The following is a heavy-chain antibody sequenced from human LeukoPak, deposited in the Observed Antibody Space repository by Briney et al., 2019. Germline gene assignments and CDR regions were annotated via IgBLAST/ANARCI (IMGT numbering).Heavy chain of an antibody. V-gene: IGHV4-34*01. J-gene: IGHJ4*02. Sequence: SETLSLTCAVYGGSFSGYYWSWIRQPPGKGLEWIGEINHSGSTNYNPSLKSRVTISVDTSKNQFSLKLSSVTAADTAVYYCARLRRRDGYNYATPRFDYWGQGTLVTVSS. CDR1: GGSFSGYY. CDR3: ARLRRRDGYNYATPRFDY. CDR2: INHSGST. D-gene: IGHD5-24*01.